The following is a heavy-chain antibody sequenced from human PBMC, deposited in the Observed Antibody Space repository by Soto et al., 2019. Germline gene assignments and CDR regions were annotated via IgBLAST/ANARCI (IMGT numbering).Heavy chain of an antibody. V-gene: IGHV3-23*01. CDR3: VKGQNWFDP. J-gene: IGHJ5*02. Sequence: PGGSLRLSCLTSGFTFSSYAMSWVRQAPGKGLEWVASISGGGDTTYYADFVKSQFTISRDSAKQTVYVVMKSVRAGATAVYYCVKGQNWFDPWGQGTQVTVSS. CDR1: GFTFSSYA. CDR2: ISGGGDTT.